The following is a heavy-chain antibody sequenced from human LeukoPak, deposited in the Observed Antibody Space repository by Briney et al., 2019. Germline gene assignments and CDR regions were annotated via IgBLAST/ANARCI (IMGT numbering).Heavy chain of an antibody. J-gene: IGHJ2*01. CDR3: ARVSSSWYQDWYFDL. CDR1: GGPFSGYY. CDR2: LNHSGST. Sequence: PSETLSLTCAVYGGPFSGYYWSWLRQPPGKGLEWIGVLNHSGSTNYNPSLKSRATISVDTSKNQFSLKLSSVTAADTAVYYCARVSSSWYQDWYFDLWGRGTLVTVSS. D-gene: IGHD6-13*01. V-gene: IGHV4-34*01.